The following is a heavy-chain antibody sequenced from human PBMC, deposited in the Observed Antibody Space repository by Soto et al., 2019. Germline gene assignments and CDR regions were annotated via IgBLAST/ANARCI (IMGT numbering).Heavy chain of an antibody. CDR1: GFTVSSNY. V-gene: IGHV3-66*01. CDR2: IYSGGST. CDR3: ARDTPQGHWFDP. J-gene: IGHJ5*02. Sequence: GGSLRLSCAASGFTVSSNYMSWVRQAPGKGLEWVSVIYSGGSTYYADSVKGRFTISRDNSKNTLYLQMNSLRAEDTAVYYCARDTPQGHWFDPWGPGTLVTVSS.